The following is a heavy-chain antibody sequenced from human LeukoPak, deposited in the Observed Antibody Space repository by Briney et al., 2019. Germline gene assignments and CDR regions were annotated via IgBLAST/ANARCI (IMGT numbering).Heavy chain of an antibody. V-gene: IGHV3-23*01. Sequence: GGSLRLSCAASGFTFSSYAMSWVRQAPGKGLEWVSAISGSGGSTYYADSVKGRFTISRDNSKNTLYLQMKSLRAEDTAVYYCAKDSSGWPGYFQHWGQGTLVTVSS. CDR3: AKDSSGWPGYFQH. CDR1: GFTFSSYA. J-gene: IGHJ1*01. CDR2: ISGSGGST. D-gene: IGHD6-19*01.